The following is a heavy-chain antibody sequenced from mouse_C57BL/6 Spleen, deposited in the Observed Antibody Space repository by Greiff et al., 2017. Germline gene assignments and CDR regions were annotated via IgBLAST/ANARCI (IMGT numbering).Heavy chain of an antibody. D-gene: IGHD1-2*01. CDR1: GFNIKDYY. CDR3: TTVLYYALYYFDY. CDR2: IDPEDGDT. V-gene: IGHV14-1*01. J-gene: IGHJ2*01. Sequence: VQLQQSGAELVRPGASVKLSCTASGFNIKDYYMHWVKQRPEQGLEWIGRIDPEDGDTEYAPKFQGKATMTADTSSNTAYLQLSSLTSEDTAVYYRTTVLYYALYYFDYWGQGTTLTVSS.